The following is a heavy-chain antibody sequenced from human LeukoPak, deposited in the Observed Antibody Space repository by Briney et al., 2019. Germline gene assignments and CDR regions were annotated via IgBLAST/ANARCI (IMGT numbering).Heavy chain of an antibody. J-gene: IGHJ4*02. CDR1: GGSISSSSYY. CDR3: ARAPRYCSSTNCYMTHFDY. D-gene: IGHD2-2*02. CDR2: IYYTGST. V-gene: IGHV4-39*07. Sequence: SETLSLTCTVSGGSISSSSYYWGWIRQPPGKGLEWIGSIYYTGSTYHNPSLKSRVTISVDTSKNQFSLKLSPVTAADTAVYYCARAPRYCSSTNCYMTHFDYWGQGTLVTVSS.